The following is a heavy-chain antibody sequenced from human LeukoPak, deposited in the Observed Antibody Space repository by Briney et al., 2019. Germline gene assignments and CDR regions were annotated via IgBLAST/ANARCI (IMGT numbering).Heavy chain of an antibody. CDR2: INHSGST. Sequence: SETLSLTCAVYGGSFSGYYWSWIRQPPGKGLEWIGEINHSGSTNYNPSLKSRVTISVDTSKNQFTLKLSSVTAADTAVYYCARGDSPRRWFDPWGQGTLVTVSS. CDR1: GGSFSGYY. V-gene: IGHV4-34*01. D-gene: IGHD5-18*01. J-gene: IGHJ5*02. CDR3: ARGDSPRRWFDP.